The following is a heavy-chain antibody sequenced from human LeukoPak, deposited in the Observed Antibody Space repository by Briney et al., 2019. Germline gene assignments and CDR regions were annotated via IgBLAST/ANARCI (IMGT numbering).Heavy chain of an antibody. V-gene: IGHV4-59*01. CDR1: GGSISTYY. Sequence: SETLSLSCTVSGGSISTYYWSWIRQPPGKGLEWIAYINYSGSTNYNPSLRSRVTISVDTSKNQFSLKLSSVTAADTAVYYCARGLTSSDWYFDLWGRGTLVTVSS. J-gene: IGHJ2*01. D-gene: IGHD4/OR15-4a*01. CDR2: INYSGST. CDR3: ARGLTSSDWYFDL.